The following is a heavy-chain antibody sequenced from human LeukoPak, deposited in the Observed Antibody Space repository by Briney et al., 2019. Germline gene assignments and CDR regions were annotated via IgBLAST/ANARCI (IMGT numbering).Heavy chain of an antibody. D-gene: IGHD3-10*01. CDR1: GSTFSSYG. V-gene: IGHV3-30*02. J-gene: IGHJ6*03. Sequence: GGSLRLSCAASGSTFSSYGMHWVRQAPGKGLEWVAVIWYGGSNKYYADSVKGRFTISRDNSKNTLYLQMNSLRAEDTAVYYCAKDYAPITMVRGVIFMDVWGKGTTVTVSS. CDR3: AKDYAPITMVRGVIFMDV. CDR2: IWYGGSNK.